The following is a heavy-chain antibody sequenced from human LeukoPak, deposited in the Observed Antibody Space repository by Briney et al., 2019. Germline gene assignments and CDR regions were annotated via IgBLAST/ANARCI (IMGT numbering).Heavy chain of an antibody. J-gene: IGHJ6*03. CDR3: AKATGIAAAGYYYYYMDV. D-gene: IGHD6-13*01. Sequence: GGSLRLSCAASGFTFSSYGMHWVRQAPDKGLEWVAFIRYDGNNKYYADSVKGRFTISRDNSKNTLYLQMNSLRAEDTAVYYCAKATGIAAAGYYYYYMDVWGKGTTVTVSS. V-gene: IGHV3-30*02. CDR2: IRYDGNNK. CDR1: GFTFSSYG.